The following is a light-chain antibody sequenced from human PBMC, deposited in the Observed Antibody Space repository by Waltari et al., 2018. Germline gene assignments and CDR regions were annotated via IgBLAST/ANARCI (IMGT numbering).Light chain of an antibody. Sequence: EIVLTQSPGPLSLSPGERATLSCRASQSISSYFAWYQQKPGRAPRLLIYHASSRATGVPDRFSGSGSGTDFSLTISRLEPEDFAVYYCQHYVSLPVTFGQGTKVEIK. J-gene: IGKJ1*01. CDR2: HAS. V-gene: IGKV3-20*01. CDR3: QHYVSLPVT. CDR1: QSISSY.